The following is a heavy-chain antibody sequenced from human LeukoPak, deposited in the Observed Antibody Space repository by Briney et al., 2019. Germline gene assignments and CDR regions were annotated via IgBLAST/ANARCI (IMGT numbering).Heavy chain of an antibody. CDR2: ISGSGGST. J-gene: IGHJ4*02. CDR1: GFTFSSYA. CDR3: AKYGSDSGAYYYFDY. V-gene: IGHV3-23*01. D-gene: IGHD3-22*01. Sequence: GGSLRLSCAASGFTFSSYAMSWVRQAPGKGLEWVSGISGSGGSTYYADSVRGRFTLSRGNSKNTLYLQMNSLRAEDTAVYYCAKYGSDSGAYYYFDYWGQGTQVTVSS.